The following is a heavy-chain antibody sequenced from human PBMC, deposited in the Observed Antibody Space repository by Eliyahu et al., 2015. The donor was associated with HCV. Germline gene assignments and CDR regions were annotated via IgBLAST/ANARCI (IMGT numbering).Heavy chain of an antibody. Sequence: QVQLVESGGGVVQPGRSLRLSCAASGFTXSSYGMXXVRQAXGXGLGWVAVIXYDGSNKYYADSXKGRFTISRDNSKNTLYLQMNSLRAEDTAVYYCARNGVVGSYPAYYYYGMDVWGQGTTVTVSS. CDR1: GFTXSSYG. J-gene: IGHJ6*02. D-gene: IGHD1-26*01. V-gene: IGHV3-33*01. CDR3: ARNGVVGSYPAYYYYGMDV. CDR2: IXYDGSNK.